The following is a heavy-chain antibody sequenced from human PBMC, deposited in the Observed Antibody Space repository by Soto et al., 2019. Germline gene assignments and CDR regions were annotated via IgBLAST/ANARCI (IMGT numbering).Heavy chain of an antibody. J-gene: IGHJ6*02. V-gene: IGHV1-18*01. CDR2: ISGYNGDT. D-gene: IGHD2-8*01. CDR1: GYTFTRYG. Sequence: ASVKISCKASGYTFTRYGISWVRQAPGQGLEWMGWISGYNGDTNYAQKFQGRVTMTVDTSTTTAFMELTSLTSDDRAVYYCAKNGQPPYYYYGMDVWGQGTTVTVSS. CDR3: AKNGQPPYYYYGMDV.